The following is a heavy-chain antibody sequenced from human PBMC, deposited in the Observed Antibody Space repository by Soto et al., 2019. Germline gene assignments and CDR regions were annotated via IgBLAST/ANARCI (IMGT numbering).Heavy chain of an antibody. CDR2: IDPSDSYT. CDR3: ARRASSSWYVGPFDY. J-gene: IGHJ4*02. Sequence: PGESLKISCKGSGYSFTSYWISWVRQMPGKGLEWMGRIDPSDSYTNYSPSFQGHVTISADKSISTAHLQWSSLKASDTAMYYCARRASSSWYVGPFDYWGQGTLVTVSS. V-gene: IGHV5-10-1*01. CDR1: GYSFTSYW. D-gene: IGHD6-13*01.